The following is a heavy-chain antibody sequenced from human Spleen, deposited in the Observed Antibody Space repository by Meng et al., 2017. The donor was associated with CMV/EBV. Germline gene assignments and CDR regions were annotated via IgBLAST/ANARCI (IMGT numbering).Heavy chain of an antibody. CDR2: IKSKTDGGTT. CDR1: GFTFSNAW. Sequence: GESLKISCAASGFTFSNAWMTWVRQAPGKGLEWVGRIKSKTDGGTTGYAAPVKGRFTISRDDSKNTLYLQMNSLKTEDTAVYYCTTDRDDYGTYGPDRNFDYWGQGTLVTVSS. D-gene: IGHD4/OR15-4a*01. V-gene: IGHV3-15*01. CDR3: TTDRDDYGTYGPDRNFDY. J-gene: IGHJ4*02.